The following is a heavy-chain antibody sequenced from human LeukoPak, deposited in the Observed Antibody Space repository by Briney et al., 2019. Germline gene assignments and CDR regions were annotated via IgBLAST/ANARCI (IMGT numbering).Heavy chain of an antibody. J-gene: IGHJ4*02. D-gene: IGHD4-23*01. CDR2: ISYGGRNK. CDR1: GLTFSTHA. CDR3: AADPDYGGHSRGGTHY. Sequence: PGGSLRLSCITSGLTFSTHAIRWVRQAPGKGLEWVALISYGGRNKYYADSVKGRFTVSGDNSRNTVYLQMDSLRAEDTAVYHCAADPDYGGHSRGGTHYWGQGTLVTVSS. V-gene: IGHV3-30*04.